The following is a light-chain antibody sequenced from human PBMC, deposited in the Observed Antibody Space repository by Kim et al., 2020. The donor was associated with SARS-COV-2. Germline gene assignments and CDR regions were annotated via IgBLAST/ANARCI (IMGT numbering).Light chain of an antibody. CDR2: DVD. Sequence: GQSVTFSCAGTSSDIGGYNVVSWFQQHPGRAPKLMISDVDKRPSGVSNRFSGSKSGNTASLTISGLQAEDEADYYCLSYTSSGASMFGGGTQLTVL. V-gene: IGLV2-14*03. CDR1: SSDIGGYNV. J-gene: IGLJ3*02. CDR3: LSYTSSGASM.